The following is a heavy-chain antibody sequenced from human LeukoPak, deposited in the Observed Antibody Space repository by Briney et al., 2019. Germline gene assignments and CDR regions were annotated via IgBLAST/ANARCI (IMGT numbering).Heavy chain of an antibody. CDR1: GFTVSTNY. J-gene: IGHJ4*02. CDR2: IYSGGST. V-gene: IGHV3-53*01. CDR3: AKSANIAAAATVS. D-gene: IGHD6-13*01. Sequence: PGGSLRLSCAASGFTVSTNYVSWVRQAPGKGLEWVSVIYSGGSTYYADSVKGRFTISRDNSKNTLYLQMNSLRAEDTAVYYCAKSANIAAAATVSWGQGTLVTVSS.